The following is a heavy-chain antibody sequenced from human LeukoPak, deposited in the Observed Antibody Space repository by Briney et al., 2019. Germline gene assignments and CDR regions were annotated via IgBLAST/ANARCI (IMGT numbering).Heavy chain of an antibody. D-gene: IGHD6-25*01. CDR3: ARTPFRAADAFDV. CDR2: INPNSGGT. CDR1: GYTFTVYY. V-gene: IGHV1-2*02. J-gene: IGHJ3*01. Sequence: ASVKVSCKASGYTFTVYYMHWVRQAPGQGLEWMGWINPNSGGTNYAQKFQGRVTMTRDTSISTAYMELSRLRSDDTAVYYCARTPFRAADAFDVWGQGTMVTVSS.